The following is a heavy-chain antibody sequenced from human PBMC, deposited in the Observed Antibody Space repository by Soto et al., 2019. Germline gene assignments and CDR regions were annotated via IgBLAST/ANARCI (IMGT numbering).Heavy chain of an antibody. CDR2: IPYDGSNK. D-gene: IGHD3-10*01. CDR1: GFTFSSYG. V-gene: IGHV3-30*03. J-gene: IGHJ4*02. CDR3: APWFGAFDY. Sequence: GGSLRLSCAASGFTFSSYGMHWVRQAPGKGLEWVAVIPYDGSNKYYADSVKGRFTISRDNSKNTLYLQMNSLRAEDTAVYYCAPWFGAFDYWGQGTLVTVSS.